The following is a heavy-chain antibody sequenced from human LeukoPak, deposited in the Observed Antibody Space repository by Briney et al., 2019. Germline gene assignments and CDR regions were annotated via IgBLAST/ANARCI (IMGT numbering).Heavy chain of an antibody. V-gene: IGHV1-18*01. Sequence: ASVKVSCKASGYTFTSYGISWVRQAPGQGLEWMGWISAYNGNTNYAQKLQGRVTMTTDTSTSTAYMELRSLRSDDTAVYYCARGPCFLGKWELRYACNYYYGMDVWGQGTTVTVSS. J-gene: IGHJ6*02. CDR3: ARGPCFLGKWELRYACNYYYGMDV. CDR2: ISAYNGNT. D-gene: IGHD1-26*01. CDR1: GYTFTSYG.